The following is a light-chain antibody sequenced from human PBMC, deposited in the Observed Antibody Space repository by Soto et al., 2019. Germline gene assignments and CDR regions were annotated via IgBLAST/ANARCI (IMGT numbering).Light chain of an antibody. J-gene: IGKJ5*01. V-gene: IGKV3-20*01. CDR1: QSVSSSY. CDR3: QQCGSSPIT. Sequence: EIVFTQSPVTLALSPGERATLSCRASQSVSSSYLAWYQQKPGQAPRLLIYGASSRATGIPDRFSGSGSGTDFTLTISRLEPEDFAVYYCQQCGSSPITFGQGTRLEIK. CDR2: GAS.